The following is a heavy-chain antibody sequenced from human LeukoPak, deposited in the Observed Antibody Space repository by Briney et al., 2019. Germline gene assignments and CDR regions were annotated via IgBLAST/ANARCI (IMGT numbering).Heavy chain of an antibody. V-gene: IGHV3-7*03. CDR3: AKAYSSGSDFDH. CDR1: GFIFDDYG. D-gene: IGHD6-19*01. J-gene: IGHJ4*02. CDR2: IKQDGSEK. Sequence: PGGSLRLSCAASGFIFDDYGMSWVRQAPGKGLEWVANIKQDGSEKYYVDSVKGRFTISRDNAKNSLYLQMNSLRVEDTAVYYCAKAYSSGSDFDHWGRGTLVTVSS.